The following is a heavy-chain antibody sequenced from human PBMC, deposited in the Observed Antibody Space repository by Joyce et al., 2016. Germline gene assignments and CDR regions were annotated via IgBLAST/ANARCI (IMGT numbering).Heavy chain of an antibody. D-gene: IGHD3-3*01. J-gene: IGHJ6*02. CDR1: GDSISSSNW. Sequence: QVHLQESGPGLLKPSGTLSLTCAVSGDSISSSNWWSWVRQPPGKGLEWIGEIYHSGSTNYNPSLESRVTISVDKSNNQFSLRLISVSAADTAMYYCARTIFGVVITSHYGMDVWGQGTPVTVSS. CDR3: ARTIFGVVITSHYGMDV. V-gene: IGHV4-4*02. CDR2: IYHSGST.